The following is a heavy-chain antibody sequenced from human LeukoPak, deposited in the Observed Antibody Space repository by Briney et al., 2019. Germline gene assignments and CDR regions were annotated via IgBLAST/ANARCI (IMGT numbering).Heavy chain of an antibody. V-gene: IGHV3-30*01. Sequence: PGKSLRLSCAASGFTFSNYAMHWVRQAPGKGLEWVSLISSGGTYEYYADSVKGRFTISRDNSKNTLDLQLNSLRAEDTAVYYCARHSTYYHDSISSGPHYFDNCGQGTLVTVSS. CDR2: ISSGGTYE. J-gene: IGHJ4*02. CDR1: GFTFSNYA. D-gene: IGHD3-10*01. CDR3: ARHSTYYHDSISSGPHYFDN.